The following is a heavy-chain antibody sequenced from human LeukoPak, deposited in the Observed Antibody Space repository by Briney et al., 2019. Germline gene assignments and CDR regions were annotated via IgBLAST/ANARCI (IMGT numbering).Heavy chain of an antibody. Sequence: GGSLRLSCAASGFTFSSYWMHWVRQAPGKGLVWVSRINCDGSSTSYADSVKGRFTISRDNAKNTLYLQMNSLRAEDTAVYYCARVASGSWAFDYWGQGTLVTVSS. CDR2: INCDGSST. CDR3: ARVASGSWAFDY. V-gene: IGHV3-74*01. J-gene: IGHJ4*02. CDR1: GFTFSSYW. D-gene: IGHD6-13*01.